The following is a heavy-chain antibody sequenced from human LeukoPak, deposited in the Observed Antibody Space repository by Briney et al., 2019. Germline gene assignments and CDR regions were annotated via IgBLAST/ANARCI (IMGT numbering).Heavy chain of an antibody. CDR2: IRHDGGDK. CDR3: VRWSGTYPLYYLDY. Sequence: GGSLRLSCATPGYTFSSHGLHWVRQAPGKGLECVASIRHDGGDKYYSESVKGRFTISKDNTKNRLFLYMNSLRPEDTAVYYCVRWSGTYPLYYLDYWGQGTLVTVSS. J-gene: IGHJ4*02. V-gene: IGHV3-30*02. D-gene: IGHD1-26*01. CDR1: GYTFSSHG.